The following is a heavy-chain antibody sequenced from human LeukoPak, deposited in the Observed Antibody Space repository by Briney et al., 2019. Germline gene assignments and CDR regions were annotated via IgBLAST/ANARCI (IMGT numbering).Heavy chain of an antibody. J-gene: IGHJ4*02. V-gene: IGHV4-31*03. CDR3: ARAYGSSRYLDY. D-gene: IGHD6-13*01. CDR1: GGSISSGGYY. Sequence: SETLSLTCTVSGGSISSGGYYWSWIRQHPGKGLEWIGYIYYSGSTYYNPSLKSRVTISVDTSKNQFSLKLSSVAAADTAVYYCARAYGSSRYLDYWGQGTLVTVSS. CDR2: IYYSGST.